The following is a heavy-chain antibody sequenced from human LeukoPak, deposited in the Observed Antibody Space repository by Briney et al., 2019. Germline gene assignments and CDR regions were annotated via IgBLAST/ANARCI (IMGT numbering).Heavy chain of an antibody. J-gene: IGHJ4*02. CDR3: AKDRGHGTSGYYFDY. D-gene: IGHD3-10*01. Sequence: PGGSLRPSCAASGFTFSSYGMHWVRQAPGKGLEWVAFIRYDGSNKYYADSVKGRFSISRDNSQDTLYLQMNSLRAEDTAVYYCAKDRGHGTSGYYFDYWGQGTLVTVSS. CDR2: IRYDGSNK. CDR1: GFTFSSYG. V-gene: IGHV3-30*02.